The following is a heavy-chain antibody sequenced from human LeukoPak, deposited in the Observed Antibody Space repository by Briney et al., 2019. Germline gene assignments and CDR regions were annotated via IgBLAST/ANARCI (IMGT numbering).Heavy chain of an antibody. Sequence: ASVKVSCKASGYTFISYAMNWVRQAPGQGLEWMGWINTNTGNPTYAQGFTGRFVFSLDTSVSTAYLQISSLKAEDTAVYYCARGLSVLNWNDLSRISGYWGQGTLVTVSS. J-gene: IGHJ4*02. V-gene: IGHV7-4-1*02. CDR2: INTNTGNP. CDR1: GYTFISYA. CDR3: ARGLSVLNWNDLSRISGY. D-gene: IGHD1-1*01.